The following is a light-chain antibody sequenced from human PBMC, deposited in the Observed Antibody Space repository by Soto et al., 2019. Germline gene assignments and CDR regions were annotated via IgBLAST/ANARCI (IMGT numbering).Light chain of an antibody. CDR3: QQAKTFPPIT. CDR2: MAS. J-gene: IGKJ5*01. V-gene: IGKV1-12*01. Sequence: DIQMTQSPSFVSASVGDRVTITCRASRDISRWLAWYQQKPGRAPKLLIYMASTLENGVPSRFSGSGSGTDFTLTISSLQPEDIATYYCQQAKTFPPITFGQGTRLEIK. CDR1: RDISRW.